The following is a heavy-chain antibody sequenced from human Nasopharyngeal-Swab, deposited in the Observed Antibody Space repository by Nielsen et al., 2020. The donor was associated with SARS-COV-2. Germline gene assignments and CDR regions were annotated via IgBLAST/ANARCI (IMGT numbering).Heavy chain of an antibody. CDR3: ARDAPAHYGAFY. Sequence: GESLKISCVASRFTFSRWPIHWVRQAPGKGLEWVAFIAHDASNEYYGDSVKGRFSISRDSSKNTLYLQMDSLRGEDTAVYYCARDAPAHYGAFYWGRGTLVTVSS. D-gene: IGHD4-17*01. CDR2: IAHDASNE. V-gene: IGHV3-30*03. CDR1: RFTFSRWP. J-gene: IGHJ4*02.